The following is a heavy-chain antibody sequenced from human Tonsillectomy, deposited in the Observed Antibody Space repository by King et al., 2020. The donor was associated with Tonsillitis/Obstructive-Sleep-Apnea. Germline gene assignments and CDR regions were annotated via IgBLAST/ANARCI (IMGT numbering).Heavy chain of an antibody. CDR2: ISYDGSNK. CDR3: ARALATAMGNGYYYMDV. CDR1: GFTFSSYA. Sequence: VQLVESGGGVVQPGRSLRLSCAASGFTFSSYAMHWVRQAPGKGLEWVAVISYDGSNKYYADSVKGRFTISRDNSKNTLYLQMNSLRAEDTAVYYCARALATAMGNGYYYMDVWGKGTTVTVSS. J-gene: IGHJ6*03. V-gene: IGHV3-30*01. D-gene: IGHD5-18*01.